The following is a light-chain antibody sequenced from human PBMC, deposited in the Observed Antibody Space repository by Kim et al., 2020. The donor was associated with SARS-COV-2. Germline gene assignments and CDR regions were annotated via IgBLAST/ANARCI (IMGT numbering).Light chain of an antibody. CDR2: SAS. V-gene: IGKV3-15*01. CDR1: QTVTSN. J-gene: IGKJ2*01. CDR3: QQYYNWPLT. Sequence: VSPGERAALSCRASQTVTSNLAWYQQTPGQAPRLLLFSASTRATGIPARFSGSGSGTDFTLTISSLQSEDFAVYYCQQYYNWPLTFGQGTKLEI.